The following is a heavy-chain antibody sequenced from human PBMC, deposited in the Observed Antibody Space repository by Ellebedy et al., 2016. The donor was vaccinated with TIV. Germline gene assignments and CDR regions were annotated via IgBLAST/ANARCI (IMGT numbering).Heavy chain of an antibody. CDR3: AKDQGLWFGDLGGMDV. CDR1: GFTFSSYA. Sequence: GESLKISCAASGFTFSSYAMSWVRQAPGKGLEWVSAISGSGSSTYHADSVKGRFTISRDNSKNTLYLEMKSLRAEDTALYYCAKDQGLWFGDLGGMDVWGQGTTVTVSS. V-gene: IGHV3-23*01. CDR2: ISGSGSST. D-gene: IGHD3-10*01. J-gene: IGHJ6*02.